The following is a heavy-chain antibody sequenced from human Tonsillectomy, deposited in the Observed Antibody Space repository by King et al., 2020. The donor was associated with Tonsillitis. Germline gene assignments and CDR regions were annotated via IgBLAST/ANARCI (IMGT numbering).Heavy chain of an antibody. V-gene: IGHV3-15*02. CDR1: GFPLSDAW. J-gene: IGHJ4*02. Sequence: DVQLVESGGALVKPEGSLRLSCVVSGFPLSDAWVSWVRQAPGKGLEWVGRIKSISRGGTPDYAAPVKGRFTISRDESNNILYLQMNSLKIEDTAVYYCSCEGTSYGFHSVDSWGQGTQVTVSS. CDR2: IKSISRGGTP. CDR3: SCEGTSYGFHSVDS. D-gene: IGHD5-18*01.